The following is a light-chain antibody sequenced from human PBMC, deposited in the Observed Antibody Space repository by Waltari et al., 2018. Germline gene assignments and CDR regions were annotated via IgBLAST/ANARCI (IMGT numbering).Light chain of an antibody. CDR2: EIN. CDR3: CSYAASKSFV. Sequence: QSALTQPPSASGSPGQSVTISCTGPSSDVGGYYYVSWYQQHPGKVPKLLIHEINKRPSGVPDRFSGSKSGNTASLTVSGLQAEDEADYFCCSYAASKSFVFGTGTRVTVL. J-gene: IGLJ1*01. V-gene: IGLV2-8*01. CDR1: SSDVGGYYY.